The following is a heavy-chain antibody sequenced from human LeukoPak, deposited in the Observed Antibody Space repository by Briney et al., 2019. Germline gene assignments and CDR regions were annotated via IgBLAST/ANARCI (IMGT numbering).Heavy chain of an antibody. D-gene: IGHD3-16*02. CDR1: GASISSSY. CDR3: ARDSPRDNIVYYYYMDV. V-gene: IGHV4-4*07. Sequence: PSETLSLTCTVSGASISSSYWSLIRQSAGKGLEWIGRIYPSGTTNYNPSLRSRVTISVDKSKNQFSLNLTSVTAADTAIYYCARDSPRDNIVYYYYMDVWGKGTTVTVSS. CDR2: IYPSGTT. J-gene: IGHJ6*03.